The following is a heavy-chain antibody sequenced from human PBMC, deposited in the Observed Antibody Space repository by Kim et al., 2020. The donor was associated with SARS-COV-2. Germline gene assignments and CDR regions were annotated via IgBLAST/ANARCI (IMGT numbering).Heavy chain of an antibody. CDR1: GFTFSSYG. D-gene: IGHD4-17*01. CDR3: ARAGSDYGDYEYYFDY. CDR2: IWYDGSNK. V-gene: IGHV3-33*01. J-gene: IGHJ4*02. Sequence: GGSLRLSCAASGFTFSSYGMHWVRQAPGKGLEWVAVIWYDGSNKYYADSVKGRFTISRDNSKNTLYLQMNSLRAEDTAVYYCARAGSDYGDYEYYFDYWGQGTLVTVSS.